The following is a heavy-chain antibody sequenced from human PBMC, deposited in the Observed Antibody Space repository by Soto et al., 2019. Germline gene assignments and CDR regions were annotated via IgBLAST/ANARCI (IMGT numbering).Heavy chain of an antibody. J-gene: IGHJ4*02. D-gene: IGHD6-6*01. CDR2: IKPAGSEN. CDR3: AGDEARPLGY. V-gene: IGHV3-7*03. CDR1: EFTFSSYW. Sequence: EVQLVESGGGLVQPGGSLRLSCAASEFTFSSYWMSWVRQAPGTGLEWVANIKPAGSENYQVASARGRSTISGDNVENSRTLQMTSLRAEDAALYYWAGDEARPLGYWGQGTLVTVSS.